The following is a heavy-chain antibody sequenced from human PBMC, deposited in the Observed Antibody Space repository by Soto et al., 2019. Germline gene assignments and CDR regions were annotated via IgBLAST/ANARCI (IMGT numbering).Heavy chain of an antibody. CDR2: IYWNDDK. J-gene: IGHJ6*02. V-gene: IGHV2-5*01. D-gene: IGHD3-10*01. CDR3: AHRIHYYGSGSYYRPHRGGGMDV. CDR1: GFSLSTSGVG. Sequence: QITLKESGPTLVKPTQTLTLTCTFSGFSLSTSGVGVGWIRQPPGKALEWLALIYWNDDKRYSPSLKSRLTITKDTSKNQGVLTMTNMDPVDTANYYCAHRIHYYGSGSYYRPHRGGGMDVWGQGTTVTVSS.